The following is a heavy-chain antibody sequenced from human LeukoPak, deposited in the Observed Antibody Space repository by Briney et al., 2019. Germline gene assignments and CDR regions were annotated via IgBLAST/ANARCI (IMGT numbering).Heavy chain of an antibody. CDR1: GFTVSSNY. Sequence: GGSLRLSCAASGFTVSSNYMSWVRQAPGKGLEWVSVIYSGGSTYYADSVKGRFTISRDNSKNTLYLQMNSLRAEDTAVYYCAKDYWQWLEYDAFDIWGQGTMVTVSS. V-gene: IGHV3-66*01. D-gene: IGHD6-19*01. CDR3: AKDYWQWLEYDAFDI. CDR2: IYSGGST. J-gene: IGHJ3*02.